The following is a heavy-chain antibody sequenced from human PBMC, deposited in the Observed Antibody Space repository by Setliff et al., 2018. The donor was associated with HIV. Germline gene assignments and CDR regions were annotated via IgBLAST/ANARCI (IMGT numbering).Heavy chain of an antibody. V-gene: IGHV1-2*02. CDR1: AYTFTAYY. D-gene: IGHD6-13*01. Sequence: GASVKVSCKASAYTFTAYYIHWVRQAPGQGLEWMGWINPNSGGTNYAQKFQGRVNMTRDTSISTTYMELSRLRSDDTAVYYCARDPGYKSTWYGVFDIWGQGTMVTVSS. CDR3: ARDPGYKSTWYGVFDI. J-gene: IGHJ3*02. CDR2: INPNSGGT.